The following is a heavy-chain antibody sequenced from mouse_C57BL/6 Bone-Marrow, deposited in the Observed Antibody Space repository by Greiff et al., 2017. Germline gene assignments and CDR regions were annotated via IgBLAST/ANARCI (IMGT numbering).Heavy chain of an antibody. Sequence: QVQLQQSGAELVRPGTSVKMSCKASGYTFTNYWIGWAKQRPGHGLEWIGDIYPGGGYTNYNEKFKGKATLTADKSSSTAYMQFSSLTSEDSAIDYCARIYYGKGYAMDYWGQGTSVTVSS. CDR2: IYPGGGYT. CDR1: GYTFTNYW. V-gene: IGHV1-63*01. J-gene: IGHJ4*01. CDR3: ARIYYGKGYAMDY. D-gene: IGHD2-1*01.